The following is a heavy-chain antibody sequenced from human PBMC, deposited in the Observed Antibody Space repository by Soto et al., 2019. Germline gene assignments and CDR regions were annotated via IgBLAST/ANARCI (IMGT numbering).Heavy chain of an antibody. CDR1: GGTFSSYT. J-gene: IGHJ3*02. Sequence: QVQLVQSGAEVKKPGSSVKVSCKASGGTFSSYTISWVRQAPGQGLEWMGRIIPILGIANYAQKFQGRVTITADKSTSTAYMELSSLRSEDTAVYYCARDRFGSGSYYGHAFDIWGQGTMVTVSS. D-gene: IGHD1-26*01. CDR2: IIPILGIA. V-gene: IGHV1-69*08. CDR3: ARDRFGSGSYYGHAFDI.